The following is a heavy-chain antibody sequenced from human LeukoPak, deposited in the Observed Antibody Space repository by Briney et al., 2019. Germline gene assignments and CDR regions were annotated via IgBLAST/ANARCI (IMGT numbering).Heavy chain of an antibody. CDR1: GFTFSSYW. J-gene: IGHJ3*02. D-gene: IGHD4-17*01. Sequence: GGSLRLSCAASGFTFSSYWMHWVRQATGKGLVWVSRINSDGSSTSYADSVKGRFTISRDNAKNTLYLQMNSLRAEDTAVYYCAREGTDDYGDYDDAFDIWGQGTMVTVSS. CDR3: AREGTDDYGDYDDAFDI. CDR2: INSDGSST. V-gene: IGHV3-74*01.